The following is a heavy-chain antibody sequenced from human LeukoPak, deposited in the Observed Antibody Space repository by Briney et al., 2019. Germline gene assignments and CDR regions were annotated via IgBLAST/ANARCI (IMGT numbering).Heavy chain of an antibody. Sequence: GGSLRLSCAASGFTFSSYWMSWVRQAPGKGLEWVANIKQDGSEKYYVDSVKGRFTISRDNAKNSLYLQMNSLRAEDTAVYYCARFYYYDSSGLNWFDPWGQGTLVTVSS. CDR2: IKQDGSEK. CDR1: GFTFSSYW. CDR3: ARFYYYDSSGLNWFDP. D-gene: IGHD3-22*01. J-gene: IGHJ5*02. V-gene: IGHV3-7*01.